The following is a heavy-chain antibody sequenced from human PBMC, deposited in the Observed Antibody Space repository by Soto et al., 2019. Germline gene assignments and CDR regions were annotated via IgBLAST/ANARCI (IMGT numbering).Heavy chain of an antibody. CDR1: GFTFSSYA. Sequence: EVQLLESGGGLVQPGGSLRLSCAASGFTFSSYAMSWVRQAPGKGLEWVSAISGSGGSTYYADSVKGRFTISRDNSKNTLYLQMNRLRAEDTAVYYCANVLRGGAMPGPDYWGQGTLVTVSS. V-gene: IGHV3-23*01. CDR3: ANVLRGGAMPGPDY. CDR2: ISGSGGST. D-gene: IGHD3-16*01. J-gene: IGHJ4*02.